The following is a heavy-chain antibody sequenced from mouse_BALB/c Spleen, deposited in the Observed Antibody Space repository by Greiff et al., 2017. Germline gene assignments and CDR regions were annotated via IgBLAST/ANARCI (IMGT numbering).Heavy chain of an antibody. CDR1: GFSLTSYG. CDR3: ARNKYGHPSYAMDY. CDR2: IWSGGST. D-gene: IGHD2-10*02. Sequence: VQLQQSGPGLVQPSQSLSITCTVSGFSLTSYGVHWVRQSPGKGLEWLGVIWSGGSTDYNAAFISRLSISKDNSKSQVFFKMNSLQANDTAIYYCARNKYGHPSYAMDYWGQGTSVTVSS. J-gene: IGHJ4*01. V-gene: IGHV2-2*02.